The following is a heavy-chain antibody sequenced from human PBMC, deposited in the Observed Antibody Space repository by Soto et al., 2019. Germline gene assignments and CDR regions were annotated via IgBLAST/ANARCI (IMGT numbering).Heavy chain of an antibody. J-gene: IGHJ5*02. Sequence: GGSLRLSCAAPGFTFRGYAIHWVRRAPGKGLEWVAVISYDGSNKYYADSVKGRFTISRDNSKNTLYLQMNSLRAEDTAVYYCARDSMERNWFDPWGQGTLVTVSS. CDR2: ISYDGSNK. CDR3: ARDSMERNWFDP. V-gene: IGHV3-30-3*01. CDR1: GFTFRGYA. D-gene: IGHD1-1*01.